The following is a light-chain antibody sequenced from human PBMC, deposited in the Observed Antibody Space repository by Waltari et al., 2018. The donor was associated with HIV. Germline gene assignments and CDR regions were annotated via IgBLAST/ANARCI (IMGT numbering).Light chain of an antibody. V-gene: IGKV1-9*01. CDR2: SAS. CDR3: QQLDPYPIT. J-gene: IGKJ5*01. CDR1: QGIKNY. Sequence: DIQLTQSPAFLSASVGDRVTITCRASQGIKNYLAWYQQKPGKAPNLLIYSASTLQSAVPSRFSGSGSGTEFTLTIRSLQPEDFATYWCQQLDPYPITFGQGTRLEIK.